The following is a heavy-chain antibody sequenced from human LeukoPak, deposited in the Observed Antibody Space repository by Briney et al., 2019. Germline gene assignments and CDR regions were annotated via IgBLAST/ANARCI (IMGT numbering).Heavy chain of an antibody. Sequence: SETLFLTCTVSGGSIASGGYSWNWIRQHPGKDLEWIGYIYYSGTTFYNPSLKSRVIISIDTSKNQFSVKLSSVTAADTAVYYCAREWIGGNKWFDPWGQGTLVTVSS. V-gene: IGHV4-31*03. J-gene: IGHJ5*02. CDR2: IYYSGTT. CDR1: GGSIASGGYS. D-gene: IGHD3-10*01. CDR3: AREWIGGNKWFDP.